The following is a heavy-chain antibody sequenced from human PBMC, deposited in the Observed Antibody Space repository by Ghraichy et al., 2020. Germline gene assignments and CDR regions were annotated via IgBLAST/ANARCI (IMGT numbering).Heavy chain of an antibody. V-gene: IGHV3-7*01. Sequence: GGSLRLTCAASGFTFSSYWMSWVRQAPGKGLEWVADINQDGTKTYYVDSVKGRFTISRDNAKNSLYLQMNSLRAEDTAVYYCASEEWARVNDGWTLGAFDIWGQGTMVTVSS. CDR2: INQDGTKT. CDR3: ASEEWARVNDGWTLGAFDI. D-gene: IGHD5-24*01. CDR1: GFTFSSYW. J-gene: IGHJ3*02.